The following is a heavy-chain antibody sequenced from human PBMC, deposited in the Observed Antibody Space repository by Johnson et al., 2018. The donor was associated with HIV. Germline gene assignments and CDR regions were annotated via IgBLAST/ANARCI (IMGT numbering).Heavy chain of an antibody. Sequence: EVQLVESGGGVVRPGESLRLSCAASGFTFDDYGMTWVRQAPGKGLEWVSGINWDGGVTGYADSLKGRFTISRDNARNSLYLQMNSLRAEDTALYFCARGKGAAAGLDAFDIWGQGTMVIVSS. D-gene: IGHD6-13*01. CDR2: INWDGGVT. J-gene: IGHJ3*02. V-gene: IGHV3-20*04. CDR1: GFTFDDYG. CDR3: ARGKGAAAGLDAFDI.